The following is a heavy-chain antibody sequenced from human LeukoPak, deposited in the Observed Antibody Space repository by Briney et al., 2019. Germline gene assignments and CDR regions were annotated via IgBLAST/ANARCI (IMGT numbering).Heavy chain of an antibody. CDR1: GFTFSSYG. V-gene: IGHV3-33*08. CDR2: IWYDGSNK. CDR3: ARSPPEYAFDI. J-gene: IGHJ3*02. Sequence: PGGSLRLSCAASGFTFSSYGMRWVRQAPGKGLEWVAVIWYDGSNKYYADSVKGRFTISRDNSKNTLYLQMNSLRAEDTAVYYCARSPPEYAFDIWGQGTMVTVSS.